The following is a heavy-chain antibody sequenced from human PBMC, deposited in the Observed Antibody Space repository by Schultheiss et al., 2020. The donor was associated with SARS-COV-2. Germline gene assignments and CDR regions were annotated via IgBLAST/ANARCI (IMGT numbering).Heavy chain of an antibody. CDR1: GFIFSANW. Sequence: GGSLRLSCSGSGFIFSANWMGWVRQAPGKGLEWVAQIDQEGNEKYYVDSVKGRFIISRDNAKNSLYLQVNSLRAEDMTVYYCVRGRVLHMIVVVIIVDYYGMDVWGQGTTVTVSS. D-gene: IGHD3-22*01. J-gene: IGHJ6*02. CDR3: VRGRVLHMIVVVIIVDYYGMDV. V-gene: IGHV3-7*03. CDR2: IDQEGNEK.